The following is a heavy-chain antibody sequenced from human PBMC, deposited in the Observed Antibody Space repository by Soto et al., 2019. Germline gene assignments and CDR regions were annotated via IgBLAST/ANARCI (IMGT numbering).Heavy chain of an antibody. CDR2: ISYDGNNK. CDR3: ANKSGAHFVDSSTYGMDV. V-gene: IGHV3-30*18. J-gene: IGHJ6*02. Sequence: QEQLVESGGGVVQPGRSLRLSCAASGFTFSSYGMHWVRQAPGKGLEWVAVISYDGNNKYYAGSVKGRFTISRDNCKDTLELQMNRLRGEETAVYYCANKSGAHFVDSSTYGMDVWGQGAKVIVSS. D-gene: IGHD1-26*01. CDR1: GFTFSSYG.